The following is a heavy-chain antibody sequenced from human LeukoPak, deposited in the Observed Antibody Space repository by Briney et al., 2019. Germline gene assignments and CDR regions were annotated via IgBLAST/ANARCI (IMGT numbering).Heavy chain of an antibody. V-gene: IGHV1-2*02. D-gene: IGHD3-22*01. CDR1: GYTFTGYY. Sequence: ASVKVSCKASGYTFTGYYMHWVQQAPGQGLEWMGWINPNSGGTNYAQKFQGRVTMTRDTSISTAYMELSRLRSDDTAVYYCAGPSYYYDSSGYYQLAYWGQGTLVTVSS. CDR2: INPNSGGT. CDR3: AGPSYYYDSSGYYQLAY. J-gene: IGHJ4*02.